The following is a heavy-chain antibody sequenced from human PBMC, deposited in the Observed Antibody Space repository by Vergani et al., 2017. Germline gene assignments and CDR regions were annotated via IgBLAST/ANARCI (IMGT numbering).Heavy chain of an antibody. CDR1: GYTFTSYG. Sequence: QVQLVQSGAEVKKPGASVKVSCKASGYTFTSYGISWVRQAPGQGLEWMGWISAYNGNTNYAQKLQGRVTMTTDTSTSTAYMELRSLRADDTAVYYCARDVVAGYYDSSGYSPPGHWDQGTLVTVSS. CDR2: ISAYNGNT. V-gene: IGHV1-18*01. CDR3: ARDVVAGYYDSSGYSPPGH. D-gene: IGHD3-22*01. J-gene: IGHJ4*02.